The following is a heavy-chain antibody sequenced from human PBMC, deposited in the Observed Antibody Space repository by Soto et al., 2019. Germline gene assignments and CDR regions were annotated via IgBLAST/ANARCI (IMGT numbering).Heavy chain of an antibody. CDR3: AREGGYSSSWYPNNYYYAMDV. CDR2: IYYSGST. Sequence: QVQLQESGPGLVKPSETLSLTCTVSGGSISSYYWSWIRQPPGKGLEWIGYIYYSGSTNYNPSLKSRVTISVDTSKNQFSLKLSSVTAADTAVYYCAREGGYSSSWYPNNYYYAMDVWGQGTTVTVSS. CDR1: GGSISSYY. D-gene: IGHD6-13*01. J-gene: IGHJ6*02. V-gene: IGHV4-59*01.